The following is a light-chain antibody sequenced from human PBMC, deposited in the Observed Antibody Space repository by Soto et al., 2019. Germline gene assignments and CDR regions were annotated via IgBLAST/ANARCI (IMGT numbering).Light chain of an antibody. CDR1: QSIRNY. Sequence: DLQMTQSPSSLSASVGDRVTITCRASQSIRNYLNWYQQKPGKAPKLLIYAASSLQSRVPSRFSGSGSGTDFTLTFSSLQPEDFATYYCQQSYSAPYTFGQGTKLEIK. V-gene: IGKV1-39*01. CDR3: QQSYSAPYT. CDR2: AAS. J-gene: IGKJ2*01.